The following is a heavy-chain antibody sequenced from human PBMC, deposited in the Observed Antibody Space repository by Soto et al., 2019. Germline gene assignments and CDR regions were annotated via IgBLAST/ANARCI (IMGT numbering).Heavy chain of an antibody. Sequence: EVQLVESGGDFVKTGGSLRVSCAVSGFSFSNAWMSWVRQAPGKGLEWVGRIKSRADGGTTDYTAPVKGRFTISRDDSKNTVFLQMNSLKTEDTAVYYCTAHLGEFFPLDYWGQGTLVTVSS. CDR3: TAHLGEFFPLDY. CDR1: GFSFSNAW. D-gene: IGHD3-16*01. J-gene: IGHJ4*02. CDR2: IKSRADGGTT. V-gene: IGHV3-15*01.